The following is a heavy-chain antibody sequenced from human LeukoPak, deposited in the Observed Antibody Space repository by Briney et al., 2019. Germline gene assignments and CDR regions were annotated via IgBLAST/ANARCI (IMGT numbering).Heavy chain of an antibody. CDR2: IYTSGST. Sequence: SETLSLTCTVSGGSISSGSYYWSWIRQPAGKGLEWIGRIYTSGSTNYNPSLKSRVTISVDTSKNQFSLKLSSVTAADTAVYHCARDLSAPLKYYYDSSGSYYFDYWGQGTLVTVSS. J-gene: IGHJ4*02. D-gene: IGHD3-22*01. V-gene: IGHV4-61*02. CDR3: ARDLSAPLKYYYDSSGSYYFDY. CDR1: GGSISSGSYY.